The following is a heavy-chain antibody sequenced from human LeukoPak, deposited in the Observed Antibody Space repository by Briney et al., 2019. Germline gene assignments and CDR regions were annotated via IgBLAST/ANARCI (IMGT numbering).Heavy chain of an antibody. V-gene: IGHV4-4*07. J-gene: IGHJ6*03. D-gene: IGHD1-26*01. CDR1: GGSFSSYY. CDR3: AREGGSYYDYYYYMDV. CDR2: IYTSGST. Sequence: SETLSLTCAVYGGSFSSYYWSWIRQPAGKGLEWIGRIYTSGSTNYNPSLKSRVTMSVDTSKNQFSLKLSSVTAADTAVYYCAREGGSYYDYYYYMDVWGKGTTVTVS.